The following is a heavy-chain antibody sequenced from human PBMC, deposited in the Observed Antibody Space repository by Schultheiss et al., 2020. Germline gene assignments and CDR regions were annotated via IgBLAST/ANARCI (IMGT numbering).Heavy chain of an antibody. Sequence: SLKIPCAASGFTFDDYAMHWVRQAPGKGLEWVSGISWNSGSIGYADSVKGRFTISRDNAKNSLYLQMNSLRAEDTAVYYCAKTRGGYNYGSDYWGQGSRV. CDR3: AKTRGGYNYGSDY. CDR1: GFTFDDYA. CDR2: ISWNSGSI. V-gene: IGHV3-9*01. D-gene: IGHD5-18*01. J-gene: IGHJ4*02.